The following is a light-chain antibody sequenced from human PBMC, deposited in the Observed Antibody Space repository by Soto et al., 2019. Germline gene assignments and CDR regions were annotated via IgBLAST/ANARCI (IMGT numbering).Light chain of an antibody. V-gene: IGLV2-14*01. CDR3: SSYTSSSTLVV. Sequence: QSALTQPASVSGSPGQSITISCTGTSSDVGGYNYVSWYQQHPGKAPELMIYEVNNRPSGVSNRFSGSKSGNTASLTISGLQAEDEADYYCSSYTSSSTLVVFGGGTKLTVL. J-gene: IGLJ2*01. CDR1: SSDVGGYNY. CDR2: EVN.